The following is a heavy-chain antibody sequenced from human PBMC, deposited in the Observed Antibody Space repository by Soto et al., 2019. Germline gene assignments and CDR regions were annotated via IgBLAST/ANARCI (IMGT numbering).Heavy chain of an antibody. CDR2: IYYSGST. CDR3: RGGALGYFDDT. J-gene: IGHJ5*02. Sequence: SETLSLTCTVSGGSISSYYWSWIRQPPGKGLEWIGYIYYSGSTNYNPSLKSRVTISVDTSKNQFSLKLSSVTAAATAVYYCRGGALGYFDDTWGQGTLVTVSS. V-gene: IGHV4-59*01. CDR1: GGSISSYY. D-gene: IGHD3-9*01.